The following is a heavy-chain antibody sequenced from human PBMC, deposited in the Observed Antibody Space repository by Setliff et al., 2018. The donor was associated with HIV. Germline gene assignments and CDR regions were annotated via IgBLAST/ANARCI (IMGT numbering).Heavy chain of an antibody. D-gene: IGHD3-22*01. CDR3: ARVYPQYDSSGYYSY. CDR1: GGSITRTPYY. Sequence: SETLSLTCTVSGGSITRTPYYWGWIRQPPGKGLEWIGSIHHSGTAYDNPSLKSRVTISVDPSKNQFSLKLSSVTAADTAVYYCARVYPQYDSSGYYSYWGQGTLVTVSS. V-gene: IGHV4-39*07. CDR2: IHHSGTA. J-gene: IGHJ4*02.